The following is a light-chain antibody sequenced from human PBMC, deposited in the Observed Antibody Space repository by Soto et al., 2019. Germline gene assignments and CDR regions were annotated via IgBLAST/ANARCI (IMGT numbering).Light chain of an antibody. CDR1: QGIGNA. CDR2: GAY. V-gene: IGKV1-17*02. Sequence: IQMTQSPSSLSASVGDRVTISCRASQGIGNALGWYQQKPGKPPKVLIYGAYNLQSGVQPRFSGSGSGTEFILTISELEPEDSGIYHCHQHGGSPETFGQGTKVDIK. CDR3: HQHGGSPET. J-gene: IGKJ1*01.